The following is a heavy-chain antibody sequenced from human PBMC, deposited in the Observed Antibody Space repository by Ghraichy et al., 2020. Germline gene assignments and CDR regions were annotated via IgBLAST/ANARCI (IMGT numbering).Heavy chain of an antibody. CDR1: GFTFSSYS. Sequence: GGSLRLSCAASGFTFSSYSMNWVRQAPGKGLEWVSSISSSSSYIYYADSVKGRFTISRDNAKNSLYLQMNSLRAEDTAVYYCARVSRIQLWSTYFDYWGQGTLVTVSS. V-gene: IGHV3-21*01. CDR2: ISSSSSYI. J-gene: IGHJ4*02. D-gene: IGHD5-18*01. CDR3: ARVSRIQLWSTYFDY.